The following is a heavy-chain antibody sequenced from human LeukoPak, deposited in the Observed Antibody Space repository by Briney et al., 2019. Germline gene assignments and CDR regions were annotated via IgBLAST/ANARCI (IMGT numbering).Heavy chain of an antibody. V-gene: IGHV3-21*01. J-gene: IGHJ3*02. CDR2: ISSSSSYI. D-gene: IGHD1-26*01. Sequence: GGSLRPSCKVSGFTFGDYVMSWFRQAPGKGLEWVSSISSSSSYIYYADSVKGRFTISRDNAKNSLYLQMNSLRAEDTAVYYCARDSGSYLHAFDIWGQGTMVTVSS. CDR1: GFTFGDYV. CDR3: ARDSGSYLHAFDI.